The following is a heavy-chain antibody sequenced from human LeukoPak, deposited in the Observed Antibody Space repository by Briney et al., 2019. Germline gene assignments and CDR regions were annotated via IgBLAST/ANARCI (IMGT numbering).Heavy chain of an antibody. Sequence: GGSLRLSCAASGFTVSSNYMSWVRQAPGKGLEWVSAISGSGGSTYYADSVKGRFTISRDNSKNTLYLQTNSLRAEDTAVYYCAKGRYYYDSSAMYYFDYWGQGTLVTVSS. D-gene: IGHD3-22*01. J-gene: IGHJ4*02. CDR2: ISGSGGST. CDR1: GFTVSSNY. CDR3: AKGRYYYDSSAMYYFDY. V-gene: IGHV3-23*01.